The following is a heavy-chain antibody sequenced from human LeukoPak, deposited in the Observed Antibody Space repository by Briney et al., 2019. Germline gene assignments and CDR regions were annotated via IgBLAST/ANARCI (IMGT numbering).Heavy chain of an antibody. CDR3: ARAVTPRQPYYDFWSGYYATTYFDY. J-gene: IGHJ4*02. Sequence: HSGGSLRLSCAASGFTFSSYWMSWVRQAPGKGLEWVANIKQDGSEKYYVDSVKGRFTISRDNAKNSLYLQMNSLRAEDTAVYYCARAVTPRQPYYDFWSGYYATTYFDYWGQGTLVTVSS. V-gene: IGHV3-7*01. CDR2: IKQDGSEK. D-gene: IGHD3-3*01. CDR1: GFTFSSYW.